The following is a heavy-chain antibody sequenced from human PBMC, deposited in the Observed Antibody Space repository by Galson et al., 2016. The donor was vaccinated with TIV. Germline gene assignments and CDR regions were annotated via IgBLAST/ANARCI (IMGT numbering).Heavy chain of an antibody. Sequence: SVKVSCKASGGIFRSDAISWVRQAPGQGLEWMGRIIAIFGTANYAQKFQGRVTITADESTNTVYLELSSLTSEDTAVYYCARLPSYYGSGNHWFDPWGQGTLSPSPQ. V-gene: IGHV1-69*13. CDR1: GGIFRSDA. CDR3: ARLPSYYGSGNHWFDP. D-gene: IGHD3-10*01. J-gene: IGHJ5*02. CDR2: IIAIFGTA.